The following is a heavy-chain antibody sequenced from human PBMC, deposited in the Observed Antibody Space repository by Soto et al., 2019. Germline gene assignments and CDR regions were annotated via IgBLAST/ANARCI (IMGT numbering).Heavy chain of an antibody. CDR1: GYTFTGYY. Sequence: GASVKVSCKASGYTFTGYYMHWVRQAPGQGLEWMGWINPNSGGTNYAQKFQGRVTMTRDTSTSTAYMELSRLRSDDTAVYYCARTPGSGYYYIDYWGQGALVTVSS. CDR3: ARTPGSGYYYIDY. J-gene: IGHJ4*02. V-gene: IGHV1-2*02. D-gene: IGHD3-3*01. CDR2: INPNSGGT.